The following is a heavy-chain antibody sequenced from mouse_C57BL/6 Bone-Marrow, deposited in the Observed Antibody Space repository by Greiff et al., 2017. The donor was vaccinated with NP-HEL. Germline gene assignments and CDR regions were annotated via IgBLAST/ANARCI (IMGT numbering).Heavy chain of an antibody. CDR1: GYSITSGYY. D-gene: IGHD1-1*01. V-gene: IGHV3-6*01. CDR2: ISYDGSN. J-gene: IGHJ4*01. CDR3: ARDWTTVVPMRY. Sequence: EVQLQESGPGLVKPSQSLSLTCSVTGYSITSGYYWNWIRQFPGNKLEWMGYISYDGSNNYNPSLKNRISITRDTSKNQFFLKLNSVTTEDTATYYCARDWTTVVPMRYWGQGTSVTVSS.